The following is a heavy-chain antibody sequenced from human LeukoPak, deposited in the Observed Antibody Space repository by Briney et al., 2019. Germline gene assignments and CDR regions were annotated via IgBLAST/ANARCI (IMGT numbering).Heavy chain of an antibody. Sequence: PSATLSLTCTVSGGSITSGSYHWGWIRQSPGKGLEWIGNTYYTGSAYYRPSLQSRVSISVDTSKKEFSLKLTSVTAADTAVYYCARDRDGYAYYFDYWGQGTLVTVCS. J-gene: IGHJ4*02. CDR2: TYYTGSA. D-gene: IGHD5-24*01. V-gene: IGHV4-39*02. CDR3: ARDRDGYAYYFDY. CDR1: GGSITSGSYH.